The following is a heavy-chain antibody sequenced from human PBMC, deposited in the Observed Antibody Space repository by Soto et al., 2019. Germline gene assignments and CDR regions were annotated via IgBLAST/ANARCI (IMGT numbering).Heavy chain of an antibody. CDR1: GGSFSGYY. J-gene: IGHJ4*02. CDR3: ARKGTQQLVVYFDY. Sequence: SETLSLTCAVYGGSFSGYYWSWIRQPPGKGLEWIGEINHSGSTNYNPSLKSRVTISVDTSKNQFSLKLSSVTAADTAVYYCARKGTQQLVVYFDYWGQGTQVTVSS. V-gene: IGHV4-34*01. CDR2: INHSGST. D-gene: IGHD6-13*01.